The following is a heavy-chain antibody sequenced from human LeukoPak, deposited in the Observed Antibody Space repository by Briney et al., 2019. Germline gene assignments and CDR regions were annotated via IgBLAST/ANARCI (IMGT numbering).Heavy chain of an antibody. D-gene: IGHD3-16*01. CDR1: GYNFTTFG. CDR3: AGERGRGFDL. Sequence: ASVKVSCKGSGYNFTTFGLNWVRQAPGLGLEWMGWISTYNGNTHSPQKFEDRVTMTTHTSTSTAYMELRSLTSDDTAVYYCAGERGRGFDLWGQGTLVTVSS. V-gene: IGHV1-18*01. CDR2: ISTYNGNT. J-gene: IGHJ5*02.